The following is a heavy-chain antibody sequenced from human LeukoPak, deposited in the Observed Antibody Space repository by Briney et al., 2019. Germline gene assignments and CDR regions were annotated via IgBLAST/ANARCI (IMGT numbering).Heavy chain of an antibody. CDR1: GFTFSSYW. J-gene: IGHJ4*02. D-gene: IGHD6-6*01. V-gene: IGHV3-74*01. CDR3: AKGSSSPLGVDFAY. Sequence: GGSLRLSCAASGFTFSSYWMHWVRQVSGKGLVWVSRMNSDGSSTSSADPVKGRFTISRDNGKNSLYLQMNSLRAEDMALYYCAKGSSSPLGVDFAYWGQGTLVTVSS. CDR2: MNSDGSST.